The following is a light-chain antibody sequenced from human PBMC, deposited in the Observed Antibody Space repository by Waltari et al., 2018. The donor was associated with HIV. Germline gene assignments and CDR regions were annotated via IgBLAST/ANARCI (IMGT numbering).Light chain of an antibody. CDR3: QQYNSYSRT. J-gene: IGKJ1*01. CDR1: QSINGW. CDR2: EAS. Sequence: DIQMTQSPSTLSASVGDRVTIPCRASQSINGWLAWYQRKPGKAPKLLIYEASTLQSGVPSRFSGSGSGTEFTLTISGLQPDDFATYYCQQYNSYSRTFGQGTKVEIK. V-gene: IGKV1-5*03.